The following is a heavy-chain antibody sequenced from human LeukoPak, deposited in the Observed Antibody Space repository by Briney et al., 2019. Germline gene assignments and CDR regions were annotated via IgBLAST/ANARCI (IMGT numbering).Heavy chain of an antibody. CDR1: GFTFSNYW. CDR3: ARVQGSSGPGIFDY. Sequence: GGSLRLSCAASGFTFSNYWMSWVRQAPGKGLEWGANIKQDGRDKYCVDSVKGRFTISRDNAKISLYLQMNSLRAEDTAVYYCARVQGSSGPGIFDYWGQGTLVTVSS. CDR2: IKQDGRDK. D-gene: IGHD6-19*01. J-gene: IGHJ4*02. V-gene: IGHV3-7*01.